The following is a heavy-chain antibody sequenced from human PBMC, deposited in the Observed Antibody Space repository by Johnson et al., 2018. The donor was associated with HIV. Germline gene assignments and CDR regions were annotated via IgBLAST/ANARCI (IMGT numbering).Heavy chain of an antibody. Sequence: VQLVESGGGVVQPGGSLRLSCAASGFTFNNYAMSWVRQAPGKGLEWVSGINWNGGRTGHADSVKGRFTISRDNAKNSLYLQMNSLRAEDTALYYCVRRGRYCSKGVCFDAFDIWGQGTMVTVSS. CDR2: INWNGGRT. J-gene: IGHJ3*02. CDR3: VRRGRYCSKGVCFDAFDI. D-gene: IGHD2-8*01. CDR1: GFTFNNYA. V-gene: IGHV3-20*04.